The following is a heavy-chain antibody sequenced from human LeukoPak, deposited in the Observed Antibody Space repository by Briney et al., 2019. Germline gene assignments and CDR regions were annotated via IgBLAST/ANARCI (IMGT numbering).Heavy chain of an antibody. CDR2: INHSSNT. J-gene: IGHJ4*02. Sequence: SETLSLTCTVSGASVGSAGYYWSWIRQPPGGGLKWIGYINHSSNTNYNPALKSRVTISVDTSKNQFSLKLSSVTAADTAVYYCARVTSFGSSYWGQGTLVTVSS. D-gene: IGHD3-10*01. CDR3: ARVTSFGSSY. V-gene: IGHV4-61*08. CDR1: GASVGSAGYY.